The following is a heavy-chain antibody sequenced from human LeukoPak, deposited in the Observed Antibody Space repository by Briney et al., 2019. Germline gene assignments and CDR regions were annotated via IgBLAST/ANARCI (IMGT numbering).Heavy chain of an antibody. CDR2: ISGSGGST. CDR1: GFTFSSYW. CDR3: AKDLELLRPHDAFDI. D-gene: IGHD1-26*01. Sequence: PGGSLRLSCAASGFTFSSYWMSWVRQAPGKGLEWVSSISGSGGSTYYADSVKGRFTISRDNSKNTLYLQMNSLRAEDTAVYYCAKDLELLRPHDAFDIWGQGTMVTVSS. J-gene: IGHJ3*02. V-gene: IGHV3-23*01.